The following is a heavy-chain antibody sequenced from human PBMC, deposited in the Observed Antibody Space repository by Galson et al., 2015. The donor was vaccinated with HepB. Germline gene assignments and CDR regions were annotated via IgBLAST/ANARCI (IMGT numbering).Heavy chain of an antibody. J-gene: IGHJ4*02. CDR2: INSDGRST. CDR3: AKDPYYYGSGSYSVDY. D-gene: IGHD3-10*01. V-gene: IGHV3-74*01. Sequence: SLRLSCAASGFTFSSYWMHWVRQAPGKGLVWVSHINSDGRSTTYADSVKGRFTISRDNAKNTVYLQMNSLRAEDTAVYYCAKDPYYYGSGSYSVDYWGQGTLVTVSS. CDR1: GFTFSSYW.